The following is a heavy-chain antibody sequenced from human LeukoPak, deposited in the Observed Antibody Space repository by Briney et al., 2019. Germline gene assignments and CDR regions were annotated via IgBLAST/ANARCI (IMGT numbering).Heavy chain of an antibody. CDR3: ARDYDFWRGYDRLDY. D-gene: IGHD3-3*01. CDR2: IIPIFGTA. CDR1: GGTFSSYA. J-gene: IGHJ4*02. Sequence: ASVKVSCKASGGTFSSYAISWVRQAPGQGLEWMGGIIPIFGTANYAQKFQGRVTITADESTSTAYMELSSLRSEDTAVYYCARDYDFWRGYDRLDYWGQGTLVTVSS. V-gene: IGHV1-69*13.